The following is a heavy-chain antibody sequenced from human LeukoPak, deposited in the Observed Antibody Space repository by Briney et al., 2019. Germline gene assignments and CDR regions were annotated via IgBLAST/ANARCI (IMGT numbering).Heavy chain of an antibody. V-gene: IGHV3-30-3*01. CDR3: ARVKGGIAAAGNYFDY. CDR1: GFAFSNYA. CDR2: VSYDGGSK. D-gene: IGHD6-13*01. Sequence: TGGSLRLSCAASGFAFSNYAMHWVRQGPGKGLEWVALVSYDGGSKYYADSVKGRITISRDNSKNTLHLQMNSLRTEDTAVYYCARVKGGIAAAGNYFDYWGQGTLVTVSS. J-gene: IGHJ4*02.